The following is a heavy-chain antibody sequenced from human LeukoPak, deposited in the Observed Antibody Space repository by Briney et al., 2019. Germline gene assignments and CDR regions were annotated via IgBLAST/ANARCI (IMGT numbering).Heavy chain of an antibody. CDR3: LREVDWKYAFDY. D-gene: IGHD1-7*01. V-gene: IGHV3-33*01. CDR1: GLSFSTFV. Sequence: GSSLRLSCAASGLSFSTFVMHWVRQAPGKGLEWVAVIRPDGSHISYVDPVKGRFTISRDNSNNMLYLQMNSLRAEDTALYYCLREVDWKYAFDYWGRGTLVTVSS. CDR2: IRPDGSHI. J-gene: IGHJ4*02.